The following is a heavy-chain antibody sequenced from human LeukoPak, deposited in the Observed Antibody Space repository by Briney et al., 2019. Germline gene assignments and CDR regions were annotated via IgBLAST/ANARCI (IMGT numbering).Heavy chain of an antibody. J-gene: IGHJ5*01. CDR2: IHYSGST. CDR3: ARSSRVSRWFDS. Sequence: SETLSLTCTVSGGSIGSISHYWGWIRQPPGEGLEWIGIIHYSGSTNYSPSLKNRVIISVDTSKNQFSLKLTSVTAVDTAVYYCARSSRVSRWFDSWGQGTLVTVSS. CDR1: GGSIGSISHY. V-gene: IGHV4-39*01.